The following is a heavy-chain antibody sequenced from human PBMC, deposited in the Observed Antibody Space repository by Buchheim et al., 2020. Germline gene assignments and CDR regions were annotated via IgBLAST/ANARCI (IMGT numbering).Heavy chain of an antibody. D-gene: IGHD4-23*01. CDR2: INPSGTT. J-gene: IGHJ4*02. CDR3: ARGGRWQPGDY. Sequence: QVQLQQWGAGLLKPSETLSLTCAVYGGSFTGYYWSWIRQPPGKGLEWIGEINPSGTTNYNPSLKRRVTISLDTSNSQFSLKLTSVTAADTAVYYCARGGRWQPGDYWGQGTL. CDR1: GGSFTGYY. V-gene: IGHV4-34*01.